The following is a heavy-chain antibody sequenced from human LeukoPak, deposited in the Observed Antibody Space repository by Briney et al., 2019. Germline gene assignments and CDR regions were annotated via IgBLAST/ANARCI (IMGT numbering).Heavy chain of an antibody. CDR1: GFTLSSNY. CDR3: ARDRPQYYDFWSGYFDY. Sequence: PGGSLRLSCAASGFTLSSNYMSWVRQAPGKGLEWVSVIYSGGSTYYADSVKGRFTISRDNSKNTLYLQMNSLRAEDTAVYYCARDRPQYYDFWSGYFDYWGQGTLVTVSS. D-gene: IGHD3-3*01. V-gene: IGHV3-66*02. CDR2: IYSGGST. J-gene: IGHJ4*02.